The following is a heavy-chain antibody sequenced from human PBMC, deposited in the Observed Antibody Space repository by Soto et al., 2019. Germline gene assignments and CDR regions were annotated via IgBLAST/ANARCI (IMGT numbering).Heavy chain of an antibody. CDR2: ISGSGGNT. CDR1: GFTFSSYA. J-gene: IGHJ4*02. Sequence: GGSLRLSCAASGFTFSSYAMSWVRQAPGKGLEWVSAISGSGGNTYYADSVKGRFTISRDNSKNTLYLQMNSLRAEDTAVYYCAKSGYSSSWYGGRDYYFDYWGQGTLVTVSS. D-gene: IGHD6-13*01. CDR3: AKSGYSSSWYGGRDYYFDY. V-gene: IGHV3-23*01.